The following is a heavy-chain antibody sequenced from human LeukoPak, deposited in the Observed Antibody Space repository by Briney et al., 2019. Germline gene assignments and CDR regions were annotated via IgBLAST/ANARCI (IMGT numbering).Heavy chain of an antibody. D-gene: IGHD3-3*01. J-gene: IGHJ4*02. CDR1: GGSFSGYY. V-gene: IGHV4-34*01. CDR2: INHSGST. Sequence: SETLSLTCAVYGGSFSGYYWSWIRQTPGKGLEWIGEINHSGSTNYNPSLKSRVTISVDTSKNQFSLKLSSVTAADTAVYYCARRITIFGGKSPFDYWGQGTLVTVSS. CDR3: ARRITIFGGKSPFDY.